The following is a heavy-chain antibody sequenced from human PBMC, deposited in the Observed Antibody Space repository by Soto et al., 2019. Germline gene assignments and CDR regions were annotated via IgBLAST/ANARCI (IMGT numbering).Heavy chain of an antibody. CDR3: AKGGPDAFCSGGRCYFDY. V-gene: IGHV3-9*01. CDR1: GFTFDDYA. CDR2: ISWNSNII. D-gene: IGHD2-15*01. Sequence: EVHLVESGGGLVQPGRSLSISCAASGFTFDDYAMHWVRRVPGKGLEWVSSISWNSNIIGYADSVEGRFTISRDNAKNSLYLQMNSLRPEDTAFYYCAKGGPDAFCSGGRCYFDYWGQGILVTVSS. J-gene: IGHJ4*02.